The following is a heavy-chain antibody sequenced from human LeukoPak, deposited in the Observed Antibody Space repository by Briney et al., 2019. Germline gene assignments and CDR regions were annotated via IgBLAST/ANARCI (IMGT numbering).Heavy chain of an antibody. CDR3: AKDRDGYKGS. D-gene: IGHD5-24*01. Sequence: GGSLRLSCAASGFTFDDYAMHWVGQAPGKGLEGVSGISWNSGSIGYADSVKGRFTISRDNAKNSLYLQMNSLRAEDTAVYYCAKDRDGYKGSWGQGTLVTVSS. CDR1: GFTFDDYA. J-gene: IGHJ5*02. V-gene: IGHV3-9*01. CDR2: ISWNSGSI.